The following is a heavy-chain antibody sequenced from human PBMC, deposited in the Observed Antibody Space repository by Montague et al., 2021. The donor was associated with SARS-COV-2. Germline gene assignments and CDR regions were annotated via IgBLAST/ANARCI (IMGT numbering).Heavy chain of an antibody. CDR3: VRVLDSRVRDY. CDR1: GYSISSGYY. J-gene: IGHJ4*02. CDR2: ISYIGKT. D-gene: IGHD3/OR15-3a*01. V-gene: IGHV4-38-2*02. Sequence: SETLSLTCSVSGYSISSGYYWGWIRQPPGKGLEWVGCISYIGKTYYSPSLKSRLTISLDSSKNQFSLQARPVTAADTAVYYCVRVLDSRVRDYWGQGTLVTVSS.